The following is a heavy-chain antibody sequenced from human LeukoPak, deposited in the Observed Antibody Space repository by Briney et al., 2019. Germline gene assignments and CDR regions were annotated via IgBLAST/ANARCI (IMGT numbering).Heavy chain of an antibody. Sequence: PSETLSLTCAAYGGSFSGYYWSWIRQPPGKGLEWIGEINHSGSTNYNPSLKSRVTISVDTSKNQFSLKLSSVTAADTAVYYCARVWLDYGDCFDLWGRGTLVTVSS. CDR3: ARVWLDYGDCFDL. V-gene: IGHV4-34*01. CDR2: INHSGST. CDR1: GGSFSGYY. J-gene: IGHJ2*01. D-gene: IGHD4-17*01.